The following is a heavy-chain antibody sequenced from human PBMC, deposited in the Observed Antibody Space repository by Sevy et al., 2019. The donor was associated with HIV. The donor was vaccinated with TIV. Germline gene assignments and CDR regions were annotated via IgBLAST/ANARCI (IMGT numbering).Heavy chain of an antibody. CDR2: IKSKTDGGTT. Sequence: GGSLRLSCEASGFTFSNGWMSWVRQAPGKGLEWVGRIKSKTDGGTTDYAAPMKGRFTISRDDSKNTVYLQMNSLKSEDTAVYYCATEGLYCSGSTCYTEGFDDWGQGTLVTVSS. J-gene: IGHJ4*02. V-gene: IGHV3-15*01. CDR1: GFTFSNGW. CDR3: ATEGLYCSGSTCYTEGFDD. D-gene: IGHD2-15*01.